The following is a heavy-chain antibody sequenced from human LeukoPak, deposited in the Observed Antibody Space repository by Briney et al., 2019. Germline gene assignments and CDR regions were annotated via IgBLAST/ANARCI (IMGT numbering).Heavy chain of an antibody. J-gene: IGHJ5*02. Sequence: PSETLSLTCTVSGGSISSYYWSWIRQPAGKGLEWIGRIYTSGSTNYNPSLKSRVTMSVDTSKNQFSLKLNSVTAADTAVYYCARDSWVITVTHGPNWFDPWGQGTLVTVSS. CDR3: ARDSWVITVTHGPNWFDP. V-gene: IGHV4-4*07. D-gene: IGHD4-17*01. CDR2: IYTSGST. CDR1: GGSISSYY.